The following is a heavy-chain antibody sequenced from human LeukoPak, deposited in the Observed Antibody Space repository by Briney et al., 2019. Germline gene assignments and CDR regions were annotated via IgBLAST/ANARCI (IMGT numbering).Heavy chain of an antibody. CDR1: GYSFTSHY. CDR2: INPRGTST. V-gene: IGHV1-46*01. Sequence: ASVKVSCKASGYSFTSHYMHWVRQAPGQGLEWMGLINPRGTSTIYAEKFQGRIIMTRDMSTTTDYMELSSLKSDDTAVYYCARGYYYDSSGYFALDYWGQGTLVTVSS. J-gene: IGHJ4*02. CDR3: ARGYYYDSSGYFALDY. D-gene: IGHD3-22*01.